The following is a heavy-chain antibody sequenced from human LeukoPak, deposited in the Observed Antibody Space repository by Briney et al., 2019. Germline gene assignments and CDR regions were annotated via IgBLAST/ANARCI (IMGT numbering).Heavy chain of an antibody. Sequence: GGSLRLSCAASGFTFSSYAMSWVRQAPGKGLEWVSAISGSAGTTFYADSVKGRFTISRDNSKHTLYLQVNSLRAADTAVYYCAKVQEMGTILPPFHYWGQGTLVTVSS. J-gene: IGHJ4*02. D-gene: IGHD5-24*01. CDR2: ISGSAGTT. CDR3: AKVQEMGTILPPFHY. CDR1: GFTFSSYA. V-gene: IGHV3-23*01.